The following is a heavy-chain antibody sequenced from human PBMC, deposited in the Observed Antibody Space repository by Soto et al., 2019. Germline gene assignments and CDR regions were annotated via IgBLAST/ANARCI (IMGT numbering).Heavy chain of an antibody. D-gene: IGHD3-9*01. J-gene: IGHJ4*02. CDR2: INSDGSST. Sequence: EVQLVESGGGLVQPGGSLRLSCAASGFTFSSYWMHWVRQAPGKGLVWVSRINSDGSSTSYADSVKGRFTISRDNAKNTLYLQMNSLRAEDMAVYYCARDRYFDWFDENDYWGQGTLVTVSS. CDR3: ARDRYFDWFDENDY. V-gene: IGHV3-74*01. CDR1: GFTFSSYW.